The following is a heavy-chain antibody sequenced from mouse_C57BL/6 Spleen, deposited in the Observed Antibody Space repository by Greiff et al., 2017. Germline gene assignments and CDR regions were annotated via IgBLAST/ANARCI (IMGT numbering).Heavy chain of an antibody. CDR3: ARSGTTVSYFDY. D-gene: IGHD1-1*01. CDR1: GYTFTSYW. J-gene: IGHJ2*01. V-gene: IGHV1-64*01. Sequence: VQLQQPGAELVKPGASVTLSCKASGYTFTSYWMHWVKQRPGQGLAWIGMIHPNSGSTNYNEKIKSKATLTVDKSSSTAYMQLSSLTSEDSAVYYCARSGTTVSYFDYWGQGTTLTVSS. CDR2: IHPNSGST.